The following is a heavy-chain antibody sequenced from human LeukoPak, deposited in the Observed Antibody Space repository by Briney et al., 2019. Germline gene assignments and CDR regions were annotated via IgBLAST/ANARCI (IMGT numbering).Heavy chain of an antibody. CDR2: ISYDGGNK. V-gene: IGHV3-30-3*01. Sequence: PGGSLRLSCAASGFTFSSYAMHWVRQAPGKGLEWVAVISYDGGNKYYADSVKGRFTISRDNSKNTLFLQMNSLRPEDTAVYYCARDKGDHYFDYWGQGTLVTVSS. CDR3: ARDKGDHYFDY. CDR1: GFTFSSYA. D-gene: IGHD3-10*01. J-gene: IGHJ4*02.